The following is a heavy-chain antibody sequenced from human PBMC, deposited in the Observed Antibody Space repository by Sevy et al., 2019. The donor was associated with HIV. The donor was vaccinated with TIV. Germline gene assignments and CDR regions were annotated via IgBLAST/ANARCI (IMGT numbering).Heavy chain of an antibody. CDR2: IDQDGSQK. V-gene: IGHV3-7*01. Sequence: GGSLRLSSAASGFTFTDYFMGWVRQAPGKGLEWVANIDQDGSQKNYVDSVKGRFTISRDNAKNSVYLQMNRLRVDDTAVYYCARELWPGDYWGQGTLVTVSS. J-gene: IGHJ4*02. CDR1: GFTFTDYF. D-gene: IGHD2-21*01. CDR3: ARELWPGDY.